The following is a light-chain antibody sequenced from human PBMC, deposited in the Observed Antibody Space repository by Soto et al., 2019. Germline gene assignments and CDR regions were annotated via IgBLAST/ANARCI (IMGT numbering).Light chain of an antibody. CDR2: WAS. CDR1: QSVLYSSNNKNY. CDR3: QQYYSTLAWT. Sequence: DIVMTQSPDSLAVSLGARATINCKSSQSVLYSSNNKNYLAWYQQKPGQPTKLLIYWASTRKSGVPDRFSASGSGTDFTLTISSLQAEDVAVYYCQQYYSTLAWTFGQGTKVEIK. J-gene: IGKJ1*01. V-gene: IGKV4-1*01.